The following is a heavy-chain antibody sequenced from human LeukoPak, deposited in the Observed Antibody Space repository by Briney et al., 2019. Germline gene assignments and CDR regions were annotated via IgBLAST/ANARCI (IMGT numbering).Heavy chain of an antibody. CDR1: GFTFRSYW. D-gene: IGHD3-10*01. CDR2: IDSGGSST. V-gene: IGHV3-74*01. CDR3: ARDTGT. Sequence: GGSLRLSCAASGFTFRSYWTYWVRRAPGKGLVGVSRIDSGGSSTIYADSVKGRFTISRDNAKNMLYLQMNSLRVEDTAVYYCARDTGTWGQGALVTVSS. J-gene: IGHJ5*02.